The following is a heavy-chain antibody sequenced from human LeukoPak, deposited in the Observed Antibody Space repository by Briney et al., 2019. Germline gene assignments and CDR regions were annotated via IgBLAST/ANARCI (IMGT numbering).Heavy chain of an antibody. CDR3: TTAPSYADY. Sequence: GGSLRLSCVASGFTVSNAWMSWVRQAPGKGLEWIGRIKSKTDGGTTDYAAPMKGRFTISRDASKNTLYLQMNSLKTDDTAVYYFTTAPSYADYWGQGTLVTVSS. D-gene: IGHD3-10*01. CDR1: GFTVSNAW. CDR2: IKSKTDGGTT. V-gene: IGHV3-15*01. J-gene: IGHJ4*02.